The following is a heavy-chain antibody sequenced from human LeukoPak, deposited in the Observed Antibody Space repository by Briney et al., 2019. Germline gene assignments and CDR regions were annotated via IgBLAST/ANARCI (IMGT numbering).Heavy chain of an antibody. V-gene: IGHV3-30*03. CDR1: GFTFSSYG. Sequence: GGSLRLSCAASGFTFSSYGMHWVRQAPGKGLEWVAVISYDGSNKYYADPVKGRFTISRDNSKNTLYLQMNSLRAEDTAVYYCARAEPDSGTTVDYWGQGTLVTVSS. J-gene: IGHJ4*02. CDR2: ISYDGSNK. CDR3: ARAEPDSGTTVDY. D-gene: IGHD1-26*01.